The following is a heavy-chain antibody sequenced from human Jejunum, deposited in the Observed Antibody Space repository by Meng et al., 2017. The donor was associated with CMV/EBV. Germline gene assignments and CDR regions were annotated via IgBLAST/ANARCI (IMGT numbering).Heavy chain of an antibody. CDR1: GGSISTYY. CDR3: ARAHNDYSINS. Sequence: VSGGSISTYYWNWIRQPPGKGGKGLEWIGYIYYSGTTYYNPSLKSRVTISVDTAKNQFSLKLNSVTAADMAVYFCARAHNDYSINSWGQGTLVTVSS. CDR2: IYYSGTT. V-gene: IGHV4-59*01. J-gene: IGHJ5*02. D-gene: IGHD4-11*01.